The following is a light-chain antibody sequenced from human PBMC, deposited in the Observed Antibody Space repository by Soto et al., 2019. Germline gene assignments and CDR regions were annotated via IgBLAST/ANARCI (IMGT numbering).Light chain of an antibody. Sequence: QLVLTQSPSASASLGASVKLTCTLSSGHTSYGIAWHQQQPEKGPRYLMKLNSDGSHTKGDGIPDRFSGSSSGAEHYLTISSLQSEDEADYYCQAWGTGIRVFGTGTKVTVL. V-gene: IGLV4-69*01. CDR1: SGHTSYG. J-gene: IGLJ1*01. CDR2: LNSDGSH. CDR3: QAWGTGIRV.